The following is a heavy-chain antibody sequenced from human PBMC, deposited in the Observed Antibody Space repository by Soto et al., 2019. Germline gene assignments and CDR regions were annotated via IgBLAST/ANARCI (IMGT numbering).Heavy chain of an antibody. CDR3: ARDLDSPMVRGVISAFEI. Sequence: QVQLVQSGAEVKKPGSSVKVSCKASGGTFSSYAISWVRQAPGQGLEWMGGIIPIFGTANYAQKFQGRVTITADESTSTAYMELSSLRSEDTAVYYCARDLDSPMVRGVISAFEIWGQGTMVTVSS. D-gene: IGHD3-10*01. CDR1: GGTFSSYA. J-gene: IGHJ3*02. CDR2: IIPIFGTA. V-gene: IGHV1-69*12.